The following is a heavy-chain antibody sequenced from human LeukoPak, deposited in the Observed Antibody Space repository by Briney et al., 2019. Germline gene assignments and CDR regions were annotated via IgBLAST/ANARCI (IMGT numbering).Heavy chain of an antibody. V-gene: IGHV4-59*08. Sequence: SETLSLTCTVSGGSISSYYWSWIRQPPGKGLEWIGYIYYSGSTNYNPSLKSRVTISVDTSKNQFSLKLSSVTAADTAMYYCARSIWEDYFDYWGQGTLVTVSS. J-gene: IGHJ4*02. D-gene: IGHD2-21*01. CDR1: GGSISSYY. CDR3: ARSIWEDYFDY. CDR2: IYYSGST.